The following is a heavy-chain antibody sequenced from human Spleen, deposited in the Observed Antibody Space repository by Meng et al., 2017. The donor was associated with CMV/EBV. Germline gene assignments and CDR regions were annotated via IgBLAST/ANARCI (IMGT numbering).Heavy chain of an antibody. J-gene: IGHJ4*02. CDR3: ARGTAGFDY. Sequence: QVQLQHWGAGLLMPSATLSPTWAVYGGSFSGYYWSWIRQPPGKGLEWIGEINHSGSTNYNPSLKSRVTISVDTSKNQFSLKLSSVTAADTAVYYCARGTAGFDYWGQGTLVTVSS. D-gene: IGHD6-25*01. CDR1: GGSFSGYY. V-gene: IGHV4-34*01. CDR2: INHSGST.